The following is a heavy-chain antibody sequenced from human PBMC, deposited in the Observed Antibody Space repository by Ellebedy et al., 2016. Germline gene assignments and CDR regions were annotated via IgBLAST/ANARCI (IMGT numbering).Heavy chain of an antibody. V-gene: IGHV3-33*03. CDR1: GFTFSLYG. CDR2: IWDDGSHK. CDR3: ARHGSGSSSIDY. Sequence: GGSLRLXCAASGFTFSLYGMHWVRQAPGKGLEWVAVIWDDGSHKYYRDSVKGRFTISRDNSTNTLYLQMNNLRAEDTAVYYCARHGSGSSSIDYWGEGTLVTASS. J-gene: IGHJ4*02. D-gene: IGHD6-6*01.